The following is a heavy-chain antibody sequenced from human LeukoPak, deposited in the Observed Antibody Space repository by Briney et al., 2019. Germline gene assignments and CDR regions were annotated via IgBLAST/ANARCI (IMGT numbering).Heavy chain of an antibody. CDR2: ISSSSSYI. CDR1: GFTFDDYG. Sequence: GGSLRLSCAASGFTFDDYGMSWVRQAPGKGLEWVSSISSSSSYIYYADSVKGRFTISRDNAKNSLYLQMNSLRAEDTAVYYCARGIFVGYGDQDNNWFDPWGQGTLVTVSS. CDR3: ARGIFVGYGDQDNNWFDP. D-gene: IGHD4-17*01. J-gene: IGHJ5*02. V-gene: IGHV3-21*01.